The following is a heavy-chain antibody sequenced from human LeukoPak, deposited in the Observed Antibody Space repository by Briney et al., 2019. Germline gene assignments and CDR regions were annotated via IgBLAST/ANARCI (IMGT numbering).Heavy chain of an antibody. CDR2: IYSGGST. CDR3: ARDEMATSYPYYYYGMDV. Sequence: GGSLRLSCAASGFTVSSNYMSWVRQAPGKGLEWVSVIYSGGSTYYADSVKGRFTISRDNSKNTLYLQMNSLRAEDTAVYYCARDEMATSYPYYYYGMDVWGQGTTVTVSS. V-gene: IGHV3-53*01. CDR1: GFTVSSNY. D-gene: IGHD5-24*01. J-gene: IGHJ6*02.